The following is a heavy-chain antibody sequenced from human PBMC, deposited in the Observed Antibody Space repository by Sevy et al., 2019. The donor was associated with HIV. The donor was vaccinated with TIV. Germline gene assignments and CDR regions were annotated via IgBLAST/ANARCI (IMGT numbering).Heavy chain of an antibody. V-gene: IGHV4-61*02. CDR2: IYTSGST. CDR3: ARGPLTGNGGIQYYYYYMDV. Sequence: SETLSLTCTVSGGSISSGSYYWSWIRQPAGKGLEWIGRIYTSGSTNYNPSLKSRVTISVDTSKNQFSLKLSSVTAADTAVYYCARGPLTGNGGIQYYYYYMDVWGKGTTVTVSS. CDR1: GGSISSGSYY. J-gene: IGHJ6*03. D-gene: IGHD7-27*01.